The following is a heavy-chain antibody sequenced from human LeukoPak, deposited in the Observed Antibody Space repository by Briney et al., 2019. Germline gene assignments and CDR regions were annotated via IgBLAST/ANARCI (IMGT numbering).Heavy chain of an antibody. V-gene: IGHV3-15*07. J-gene: IGHJ4*02. Sequence: GFLRIPFGALGFTFRKAWMNWVPQAPGKGLEWVGRIKSKTDGGTTDYAAPVKGRFTISRDDSKNTLYLQMNSLKTEDTAVYYCGYGPDYWGQGTLVTVSS. CDR2: IKSKTDGGTT. CDR3: GYGPDY. CDR1: GFTFRKAW. D-gene: IGHD5-18*01.